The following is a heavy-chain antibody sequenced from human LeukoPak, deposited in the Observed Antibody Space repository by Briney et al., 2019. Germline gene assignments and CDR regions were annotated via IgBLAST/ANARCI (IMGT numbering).Heavy chain of an antibody. J-gene: IGHJ4*02. CDR1: GFTFDDYG. D-gene: IGHD1-26*01. V-gene: IGHV3-20*04. CDR3: ASLKTSGSYSTN. Sequence: PGGSLRLSCAASGFTFDDYGMSWVRQAPGKGLEWVSGINWNGGSTGYADSVKGRFTISRDNSKNTLYLQMNSLRAEDTAVYYCASLKTSGSYSTNWGQGTLVTVSS. CDR2: INWNGGST.